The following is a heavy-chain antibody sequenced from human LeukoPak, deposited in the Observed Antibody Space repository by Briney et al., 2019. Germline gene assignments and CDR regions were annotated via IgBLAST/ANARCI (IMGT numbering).Heavy chain of an antibody. J-gene: IGHJ5*01. CDR2: LYPGDSTI. D-gene: IGHD2-2*01. CDR3: ARPWVETTSSFGS. Sequence: PGESLKISCMGSGYTFTTYWIAWVRQMPGKGLEWVGILYPGDSTIAYSPAFQGQVTISADKSISTAYLQWNSLKASHTAIYYCARPWVETTSSFGSWGQGTLVTVSA. CDR1: GYTFTTYW. V-gene: IGHV5-51*01.